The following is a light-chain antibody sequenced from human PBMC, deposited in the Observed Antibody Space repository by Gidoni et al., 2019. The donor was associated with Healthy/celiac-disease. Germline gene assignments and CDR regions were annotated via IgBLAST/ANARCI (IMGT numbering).Light chain of an antibody. J-gene: IGKJ3*01. CDR1: KSISSY. V-gene: IGKV1-39*01. CDR2: AAS. CDR3: QQSYSTPRT. Sequence: DIQMTQSPSSLSASVGDRVTITCRASKSISSYLNWYQQKPGKAPKLLIYAASSLQSGVPSRFSGSGSGTDFTLTISSLQREDFATYYCQQSYSTPRTFXPXTKVDIK.